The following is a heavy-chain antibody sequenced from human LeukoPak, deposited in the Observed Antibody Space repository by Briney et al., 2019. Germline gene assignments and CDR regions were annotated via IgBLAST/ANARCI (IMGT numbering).Heavy chain of an antibody. D-gene: IGHD3-10*01. CDR1: GYTFSRYA. V-gene: IGHV1-3*01. J-gene: IGHJ5*02. Sequence: ASVKVSCKASGYTFSRYAMHWVRQAPGQRLEWMGWINAGNGDTKNSQKFQGRVTITRDTSASTAYMELSSLRSEDTAVYYCARLCPGSGSYYNVGYWFDPWGQGTLVTVSS. CDR2: INAGNGDT. CDR3: ARLCPGSGSYYNVGYWFDP.